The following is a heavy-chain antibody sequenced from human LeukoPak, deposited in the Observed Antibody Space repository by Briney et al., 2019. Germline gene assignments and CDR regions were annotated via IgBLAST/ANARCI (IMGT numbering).Heavy chain of an antibody. D-gene: IGHD4-17*01. CDR3: ARQGGGDFVDF. CDR2: TSSGGSA. V-gene: IGHV4-39*01. Sequence: SETLSLTCFVSNGSITGTSYYWAWIRQSPGKGLEWIGTTSSGGSAYYKPSLKNRVTISVDTSKTQFSLRLTSVTAADTAVYYCARQGGGDFVDFWGQGTLVSVS. CDR1: NGSITGTSYY. J-gene: IGHJ4*02.